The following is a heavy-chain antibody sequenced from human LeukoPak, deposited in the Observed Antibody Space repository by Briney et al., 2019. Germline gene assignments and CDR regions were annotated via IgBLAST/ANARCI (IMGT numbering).Heavy chain of an antibody. D-gene: IGHD2-15*01. Sequence: ASVKVSCKASGYTFTGYYMHWVRQAPGQGLEWMRRINPNSGGTNYAQKFQGRVTMTRDTSISTAYMELSRLRSDDTAVYYCARAGRYCSGGSCYHIYWGQGTLVTVSS. CDR1: GYTFTGYY. CDR3: ARAGRYCSGGSCYHIY. V-gene: IGHV1-2*06. J-gene: IGHJ4*02. CDR2: INPNSGGT.